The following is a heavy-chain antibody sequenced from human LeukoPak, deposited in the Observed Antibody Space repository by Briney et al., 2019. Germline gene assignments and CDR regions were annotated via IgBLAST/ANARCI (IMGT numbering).Heavy chain of an antibody. CDR3: ALAWFGESRDGLDI. CDR2: IKSEIEGGTT. J-gene: IGHJ3*02. CDR1: GFTLTNDF. V-gene: IGHV3-15*01. D-gene: IGHD3-10*01. Sequence: PGGSLRLSCAASGFTLTNDFMTWVRQAPGKGLEWVGRIKSEIEGGTTDHAASVKGRFAISRDESTNTLFLQMNSLGNEDTAVYYCALAWFGESRDGLDIWGRGSMVVVSS.